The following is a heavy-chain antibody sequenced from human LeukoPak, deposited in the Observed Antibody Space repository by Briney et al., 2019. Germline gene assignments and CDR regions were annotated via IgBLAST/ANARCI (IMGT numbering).Heavy chain of an antibody. V-gene: IGHV4-59*12. J-gene: IGHJ4*02. CDR2: IYSNGST. CDR1: GGSISSFY. CDR3: ARAPRYYDSSGYQPLFDY. Sequence: SETLSLTCTVSGGSISSFYWSWIRQPPGKGLEWIGYIYSNGSTGYNPSLKSRVTISVDRSKNQFSLKLSSVTAADTAVYYCARAPRYYDSSGYQPLFDYWGQGTLVTVSS. D-gene: IGHD3-22*01.